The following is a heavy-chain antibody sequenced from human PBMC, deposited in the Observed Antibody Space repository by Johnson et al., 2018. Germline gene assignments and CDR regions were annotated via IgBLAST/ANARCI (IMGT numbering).Heavy chain of an antibody. V-gene: IGHV3-30-3*01. J-gene: IGHJ4*02. CDR3: AKGIAARPPYYCDY. CDR2: ISYDGSNK. Sequence: QVQLVESGGGVVQPGRSLRLSCSASGFTFSSYAMHWVRQAPGKGLEWVAVISYDGSNKYYADSVKGRFTISRDNSKNTLYLQRNSLRAEDTALYYCAKGIAARPPYYCDYWGQGTLVTVS. CDR1: GFTFSSYA. D-gene: IGHD6-6*01.